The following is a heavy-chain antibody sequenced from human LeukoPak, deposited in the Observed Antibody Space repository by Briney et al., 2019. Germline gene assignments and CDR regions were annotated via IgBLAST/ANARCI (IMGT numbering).Heavy chain of an antibody. D-gene: IGHD2-21*02. CDR3: AKKSSVVVTAGDAFDI. Sequence: SVKVSCKASGGTFSSYAISWVRQAPGQGLEWMGRIIPIFGIENYAQKFQGRVTITADKSTSTAYMELSSLRSEDTAVYYCAKKSSVVVTAGDAFDIWGQGTMVTVSS. J-gene: IGHJ3*02. V-gene: IGHV1-69*04. CDR2: IIPIFGIE. CDR1: GGTFSSYA.